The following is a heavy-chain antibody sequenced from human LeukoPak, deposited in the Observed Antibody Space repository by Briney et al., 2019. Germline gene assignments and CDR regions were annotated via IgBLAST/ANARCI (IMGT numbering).Heavy chain of an antibody. CDR1: GYSISSGYY. Sequence: SETLSLTCTVSGYSISSGYYWGWIRQPPGKGLEWIGSIYHSGSTYYNPSLKSRVTISVDTSKNHFSLKLSSVTAADTAVYYCARGFSSRDFDYWGQGTLVTVSS. CDR2: IYHSGST. V-gene: IGHV4-38-2*02. CDR3: ARGFSSRDFDY. D-gene: IGHD6-13*01. J-gene: IGHJ4*02.